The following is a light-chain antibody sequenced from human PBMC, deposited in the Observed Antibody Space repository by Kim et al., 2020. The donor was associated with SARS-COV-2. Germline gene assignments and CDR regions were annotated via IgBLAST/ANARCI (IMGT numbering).Light chain of an antibody. CDR2: AAS. CDR3: QQLNSYPRLT. CDR1: QGISSY. J-gene: IGKJ4*01. Sequence: DIQLTQSPSFLSASVGDRVTITCRASQGISSYLAWYQQKPGKAPKLLIYAASTLQSGVPSRFSGSGSGTEFTLTISSLQPEVFATYYCQQLNSYPRLTFGGGTKLEI. V-gene: IGKV1-9*01.